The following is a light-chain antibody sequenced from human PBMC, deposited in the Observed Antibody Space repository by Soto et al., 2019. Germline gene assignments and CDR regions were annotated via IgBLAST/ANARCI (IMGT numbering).Light chain of an antibody. J-gene: IGKJ4*01. CDR2: DAS. Sequence: EIVLTQSPATLSLSPGETATLSCRASQSVSSYLACYQQKPGQAPRLLIYDASNRATGIPARFSGSGSGTDFTLTISSLEPEDFAVYYCQQRSNWLFGGGTKVDIK. CDR1: QSVSSY. CDR3: QQRSNWL. V-gene: IGKV3-11*01.